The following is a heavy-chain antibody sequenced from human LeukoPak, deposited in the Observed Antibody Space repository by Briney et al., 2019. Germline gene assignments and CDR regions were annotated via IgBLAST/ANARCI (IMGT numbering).Heavy chain of an antibody. Sequence: PSETLSLTCTVSGGSISSGGYYWSWIRQPPGEGLEWIGYIYHTGSTYYNPSIKSRVTISVDRSKNQFSLKLSSVTAADTAVYYCARESSSSAYFDYWGQGTLVTVSS. J-gene: IGHJ4*02. CDR2: IYHTGST. D-gene: IGHD6-6*01. CDR3: ARESSSSAYFDY. CDR1: GGSISSGGYY. V-gene: IGHV4-30-2*01.